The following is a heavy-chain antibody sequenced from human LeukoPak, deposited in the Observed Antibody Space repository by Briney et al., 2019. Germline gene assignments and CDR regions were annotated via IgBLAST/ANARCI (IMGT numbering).Heavy chain of an antibody. CDR1: GFTFSSYA. Sequence: GRSLRLSCAASGFTFSSYAMHWVRQAPGKGLEWVAVISYDGSNKYYADSVKGRFTISRDNSKNTLYLQMNSLRAEDTAVYYCARDMYDSSGYNWFDPWGQGTLVTVSS. V-gene: IGHV3-30-3*01. CDR3: ARDMYDSSGYNWFDP. CDR2: ISYDGSNK. D-gene: IGHD3-22*01. J-gene: IGHJ5*02.